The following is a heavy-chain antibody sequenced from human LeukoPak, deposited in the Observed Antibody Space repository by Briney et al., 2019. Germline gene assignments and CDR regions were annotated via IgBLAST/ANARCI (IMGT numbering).Heavy chain of an antibody. D-gene: IGHD6-6*01. J-gene: IGHJ4*02. CDR2: IDTSGGST. CDR1: GYTFTSYY. V-gene: IGHV1-46*01. CDR3: ARDRSSSPQIYYFDY. Sequence: GASVKVSCKASGYTFTSYYMHWVRQAPGQGLEWMGIIDTSGGSTSYAQKFQGRVTMTRDTSTSTVYMELSSLRSEDTAVYYCARDRSSSPQIYYFDYWGQGTLVTVSS.